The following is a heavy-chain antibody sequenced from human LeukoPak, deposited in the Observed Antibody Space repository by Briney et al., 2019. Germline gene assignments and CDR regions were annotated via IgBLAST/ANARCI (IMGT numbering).Heavy chain of an antibody. CDR2: INPSGGST. CDR1: GYTFTSYY. Sequence: ASVKVSCKASGYTFTSYYMHWVRQAPGQGLEWMGIINPSGGSTSYAQKFQGRVTMTRDTSTSTVYMELSSLRSEDTAVYYCARDRRRITGTTGGFDYWGQGTLVTVSS. D-gene: IGHD1-20*01. V-gene: IGHV1-46*01. J-gene: IGHJ4*02. CDR3: ARDRRRITGTTGGFDY.